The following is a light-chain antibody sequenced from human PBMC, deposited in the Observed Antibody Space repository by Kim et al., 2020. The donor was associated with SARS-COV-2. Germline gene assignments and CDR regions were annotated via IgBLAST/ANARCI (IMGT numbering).Light chain of an antibody. V-gene: IGKV3-11*01. J-gene: IGKJ4*01. CDR3: QHHSSWPLT. Sequence: EIVLTQSPATLSLSPGERATLSCRASQSISSYLAWYQQKPGQAPRLLIYDASNRVTGIPARFSGSGSGTDFTLTISSLEPEDFAVYYCQHHSSWPLTFGGGTKVDIK. CDR2: DAS. CDR1: QSISSY.